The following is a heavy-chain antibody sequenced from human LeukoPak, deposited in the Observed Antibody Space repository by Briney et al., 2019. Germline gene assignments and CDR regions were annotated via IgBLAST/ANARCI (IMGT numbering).Heavy chain of an antibody. Sequence: SETLSLTCTVSGSISGYYWSWIRQPPGKGLEWIGYIYTSGSTNYNPSLESRVTISVDTSKNQFSLDLSSVAAADTAVYYCARQKCTSTSCLTKNAFDIWGQGTMVTVSS. CDR3: ARQKCTSTSCLTKNAFDI. CDR2: IYTSGST. V-gene: IGHV4-4*09. J-gene: IGHJ3*02. CDR1: GSISGYY. D-gene: IGHD2-2*01.